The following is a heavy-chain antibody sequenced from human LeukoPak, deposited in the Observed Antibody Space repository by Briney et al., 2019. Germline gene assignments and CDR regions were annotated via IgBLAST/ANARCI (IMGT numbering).Heavy chain of an antibody. CDR2: ISGDGGST. Sequence: GGSLRLSCAASGFTFDDYAMHWVRQAPGKGLEWVSLISGDGGSTYYADSVKGRFTISRDNSKNSLYLQMNSLRTEDTALYYCAKDVGSSGWYRCGDYWGQGTLVTVSS. CDR1: GFTFDDYA. D-gene: IGHD6-19*01. V-gene: IGHV3-43*02. CDR3: AKDVGSSGWYRCGDY. J-gene: IGHJ4*02.